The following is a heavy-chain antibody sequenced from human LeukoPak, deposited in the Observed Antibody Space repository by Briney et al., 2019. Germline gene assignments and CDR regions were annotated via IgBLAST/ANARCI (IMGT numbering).Heavy chain of an antibody. CDR1: GFTFSSYN. Sequence: QPGGSLRLSCAASGFTFSSYNMNWVRQAPGKGLEWVSDISSSGSTIYFADSVKGRFTISRDNAKNSLYLQMNSLRDEDTAVYYCARLEYYYVSGNYYKLFDYWGQGTLATVCS. CDR3: ARLEYYYVSGNYYKLFDY. J-gene: IGHJ4*02. V-gene: IGHV3-48*02. CDR2: ISSSGSTI. D-gene: IGHD3-10*01.